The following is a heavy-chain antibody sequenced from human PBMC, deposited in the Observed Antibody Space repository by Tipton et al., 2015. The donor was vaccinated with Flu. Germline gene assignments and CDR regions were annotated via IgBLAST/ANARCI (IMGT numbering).Heavy chain of an antibody. CDR3: ALQTSIAAGFDP. Sequence: TLSLTCTVSGGSISSGDYYWSWIRQPPGKGLEWIGYIYYSGSTYYNPSLKSRVTISVDTSKNQFSLKLSSVTAADTAVYYCALQTSIAAGFDPWGQGTLVTVSS. D-gene: IGHD6-25*01. CDR2: IYYSGST. V-gene: IGHV4-30-4*01. J-gene: IGHJ5*02. CDR1: GGSISSGDYY.